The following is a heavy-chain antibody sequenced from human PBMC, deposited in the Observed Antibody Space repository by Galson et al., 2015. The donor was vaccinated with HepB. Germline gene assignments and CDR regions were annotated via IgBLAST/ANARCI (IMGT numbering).Heavy chain of an antibody. D-gene: IGHD3-3*01. V-gene: IGHV3-30*18. CDR1: GFTFSSYG. Sequence: SLRLSCAASGFTFSSYGMHWVRQAPGKGLEWVAVISYDGSNKYYADSVKGRFTISRDNSKNTLYLQMNSLRAEDTAVYYCAKDTRRGIFGVVTQLDYWGQGTLVTVSS. CDR3: AKDTRRGIFGVVTQLDY. J-gene: IGHJ4*02. CDR2: ISYDGSNK.